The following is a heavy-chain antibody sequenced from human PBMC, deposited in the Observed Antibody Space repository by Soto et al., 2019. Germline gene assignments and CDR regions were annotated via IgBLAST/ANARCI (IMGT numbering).Heavy chain of an antibody. CDR2: ISSSSSTI. CDR1: GFTFSSYS. D-gene: IGHD5-12*01. Sequence: GGSLRLSCAASGFTFSSYSMNWVRQAPGKGLEWVSYISSSSSTIYYADSVKGRFTISRDNAKNSLYLQMNSLRDEDTAVYYCARGGFRIEFNVAGNWFDPWGQGTLVTVSS. CDR3: ARGGFRIEFNVAGNWFDP. V-gene: IGHV3-48*02. J-gene: IGHJ5*02.